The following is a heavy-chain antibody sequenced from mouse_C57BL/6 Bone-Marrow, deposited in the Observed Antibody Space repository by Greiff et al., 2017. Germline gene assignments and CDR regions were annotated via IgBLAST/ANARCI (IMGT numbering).Heavy chain of an antibody. CDR3: ARSRLTGPYYFDY. CDR2: INPSNGGT. J-gene: IGHJ2*01. V-gene: IGHV1-53*01. Sequence: VQLQQSGTELVKPGASVKLSCKASGYTFTSFWMHWVKQRPGQGLEWIGNINPSNGGTNYNEKFKSKATLTVDKSSSTAYMQLSSLTSEDSAVYYCARSRLTGPYYFDYWGQGTTLTVSS. D-gene: IGHD4-1*01. CDR1: GYTFTSFW.